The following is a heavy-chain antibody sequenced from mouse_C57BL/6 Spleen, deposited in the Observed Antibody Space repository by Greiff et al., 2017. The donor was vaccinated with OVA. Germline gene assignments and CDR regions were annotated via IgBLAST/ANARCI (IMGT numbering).Heavy chain of an antibody. CDR3: ARMVTMGKYYFDY. CDR1: GFSLTSYG. J-gene: IGHJ2*01. CDR2: IWSGGST. Sequence: VKLMESGPGLVQPSQSLSITCTVSGFSLTSYGVHWVRQSPGKGLEWLGVIWSGGSTDYNAAFISRLSISKDNSKSQVFFKMNSLQADDTAIYYCARMVTMGKYYFDYWGQGTTLTVSS. D-gene: IGHD2-10*02. V-gene: IGHV2-2*01.